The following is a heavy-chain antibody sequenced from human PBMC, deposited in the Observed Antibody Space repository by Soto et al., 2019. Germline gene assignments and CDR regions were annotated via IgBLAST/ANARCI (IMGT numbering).Heavy chain of an antibody. V-gene: IGHV3-30*04. CDR3: ARDLEMDCSGGSCYDYYYFYGMDV. J-gene: IGHJ6*02. Sequence: GGSLRLSCAVSGFTLSSYAMHWVRQAPGEGLEWVAVISNDGSNKYYADSVRGRFTISRDKSKKMVYLQMNSLRVEDTAVYYCARDLEMDCSGGSCYDYYYFYGMDVWGQGTTVTVSS. CDR2: ISNDGSNK. CDR1: GFTLSSYA. D-gene: IGHD2-15*01.